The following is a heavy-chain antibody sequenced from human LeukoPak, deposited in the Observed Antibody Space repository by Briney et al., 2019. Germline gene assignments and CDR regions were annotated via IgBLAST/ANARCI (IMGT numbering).Heavy chain of an antibody. Sequence: PGGSLRLSCAASGFTFSSYAMHWVRQAPGKGLEWVAVISYDGSNKYYADSVKGRFTISRDNSKNTLYLQMNSLRAEDTAVYYCATGTIFGVVIPTAYWDQGTLVTVSS. D-gene: IGHD3-3*01. CDR1: GFTFSSYA. J-gene: IGHJ4*02. CDR3: ATGTIFGVVIPTAY. V-gene: IGHV3-30-3*01. CDR2: ISYDGSNK.